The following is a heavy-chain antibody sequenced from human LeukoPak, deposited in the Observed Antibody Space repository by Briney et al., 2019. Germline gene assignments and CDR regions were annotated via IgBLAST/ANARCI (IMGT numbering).Heavy chain of an antibody. V-gene: IGHV3-74*01. CDR2: INRDESNT. CDR1: GFTFSSYA. CDR3: ARGNHYGMDV. Sequence: GGSLRLSCAASGFTFSSYAMSWVRQAPGKGLVWVSSINRDESNTNYADSVKGRFTISRDNAKNTHYLQMNSLRAEDTAVYYCARGNHYGMDVWGQGTTVIVSS. J-gene: IGHJ6*02.